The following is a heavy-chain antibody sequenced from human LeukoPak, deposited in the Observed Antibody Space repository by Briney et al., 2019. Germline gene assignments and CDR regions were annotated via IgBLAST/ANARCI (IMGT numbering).Heavy chain of an antibody. Sequence: ASVKVSCKASGYTFTGHYMHWVRQAPGQGLEWMGWINPNSGGTNYAQKFQGRVTMTRDTSISTAYMELSRLRSADTAVYYCASQGNTYYYGSGSYPLDYWGQGTLVTVSS. CDR3: ASQGNTYYYGSGSYPLDY. V-gene: IGHV1-2*02. D-gene: IGHD3-10*01. CDR2: INPNSGGT. J-gene: IGHJ4*02. CDR1: GYTFTGHY.